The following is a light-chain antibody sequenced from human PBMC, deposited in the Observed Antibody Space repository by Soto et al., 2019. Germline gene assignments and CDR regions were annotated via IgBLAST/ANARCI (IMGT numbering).Light chain of an antibody. Sequence: DIQMTQSPSSLSASVGDRVTITCRASQTIGSYLHWYQQKPGKAPNLLIYAASSLQSGVPSRFSGSGSGTDFTLTISTLQPEDFATYYCQSSYNIPYTFGQGTKLEIK. J-gene: IGKJ2*01. V-gene: IGKV1-39*01. CDR1: QTIGSY. CDR3: QSSYNIPYT. CDR2: AAS.